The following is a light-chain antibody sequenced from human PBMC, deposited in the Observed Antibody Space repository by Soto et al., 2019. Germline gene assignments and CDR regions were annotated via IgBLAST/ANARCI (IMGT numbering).Light chain of an antibody. CDR3: KQYYSYPK. J-gene: IGKJ1*01. CDR1: QGISSY. V-gene: IGKV1-8*01. CDR2: AAS. Sequence: IQITHSPSTLSASVVDRVTITFLASQGISSYLAWYQQKPGKAPKLLIYAASTLQSGVPSRFSGSGSGTDFTLTISCLQSEDFATYYCKQYYSYPKFGQGTKVDIK.